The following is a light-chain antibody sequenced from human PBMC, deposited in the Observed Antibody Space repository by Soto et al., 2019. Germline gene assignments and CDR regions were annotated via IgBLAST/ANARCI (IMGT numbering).Light chain of an antibody. V-gene: IGKV3-15*01. Sequence: EIVMTQSPATLSVSPGERVTLSCRASQSVSNKLAWYQQKLGQAPRLLIYDASGRAGSVPARLSGSGSGTEFTLTISSLQSEDFAVYFCQQYDDWPPTSGQGTKVEIK. CDR3: QQYDDWPPT. CDR1: QSVSNK. J-gene: IGKJ1*01. CDR2: DAS.